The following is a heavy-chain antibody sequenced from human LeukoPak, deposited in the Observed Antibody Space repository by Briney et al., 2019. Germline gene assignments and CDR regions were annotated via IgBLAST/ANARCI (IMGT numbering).Heavy chain of an antibody. CDR3: ARDRGVDTAMVNWFDP. J-gene: IGHJ5*02. V-gene: IGHV3-20*04. Sequence: GGSLRLSCAASGFTFDDYGMSWVRHAPGKGLEWVSGINWNGGSTGYADSVKGRFTISRDNAKNSLYLQMNSLRAEDTALYYCARDRGVDTAMVNWFDPWGQGTLVTVSS. CDR1: GFTFDDYG. D-gene: IGHD5-18*01. CDR2: INWNGGST.